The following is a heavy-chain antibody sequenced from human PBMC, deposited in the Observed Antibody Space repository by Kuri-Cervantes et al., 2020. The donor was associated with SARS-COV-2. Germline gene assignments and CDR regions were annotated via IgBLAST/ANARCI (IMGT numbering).Heavy chain of an antibody. D-gene: IGHD2-21*01. CDR1: GFTVSSNY. CDR3: AKDRVGVQDF. CDR2: IYSGGST. Sequence: GESLKISCAASGFTVSSNYMSWVRQAPGKGLEWVSVIYSGGSTYYADSVKGRFTIFRDNSKNTLYLHMKSLRSEDTAMYYCAKDRVGVQDFWGQGTLVTVSS. V-gene: IGHV3-53*05. J-gene: IGHJ4*02.